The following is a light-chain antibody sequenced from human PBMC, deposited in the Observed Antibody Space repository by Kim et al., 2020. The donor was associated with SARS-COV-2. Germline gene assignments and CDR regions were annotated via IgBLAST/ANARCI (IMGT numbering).Light chain of an antibody. Sequence: GQSITIPCTGTSRDVGSYNLFSWYQQHPGKAPKLMIYEVSKRPSGVSNRFSGSKSGNTASLTISGLQAEDEADYYCCSYAGSSTVVFGGGTQLTVL. CDR1: SRDVGSYNL. V-gene: IGLV2-23*02. CDR2: EVS. CDR3: CSYAGSSTVV. J-gene: IGLJ2*01.